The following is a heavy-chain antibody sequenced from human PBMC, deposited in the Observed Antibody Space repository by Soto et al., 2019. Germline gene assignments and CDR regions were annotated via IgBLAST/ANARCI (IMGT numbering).Heavy chain of an antibody. CDR2: IYPGDSDT. Sequence: PGESLKISCKGSGYSFTSYWIGWVRQMPGKGLEWMGIIYPGDSDTRYSPSFQGQVTISADKSISTAYLQWSSLKASDTAMYYCATRYCSGGRCYHGMDVWGQGTTVTVS. CDR1: GYSFTSYW. V-gene: IGHV5-51*01. CDR3: ATRYCSGGRCYHGMDV. J-gene: IGHJ6*02. D-gene: IGHD2-15*01.